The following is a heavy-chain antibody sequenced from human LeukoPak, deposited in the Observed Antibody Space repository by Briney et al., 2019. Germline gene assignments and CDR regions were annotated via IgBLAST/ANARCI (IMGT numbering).Heavy chain of an antibody. J-gene: IGHJ4*02. Sequence: PGGSLRLSCAASGFTFSSYSMNWVRQAPGKWLEWVSVIYSGGSTYYADSVKGRFTISRDNSKNTLYLQMNSLRAEDTAVYYCAGITYYYDSSGYYHYWGQGTLVTVSS. CDR3: AGITYYYDSSGYYHY. V-gene: IGHV3-53*01. CDR1: GFTFSSYS. CDR2: IYSGGST. D-gene: IGHD3-22*01.